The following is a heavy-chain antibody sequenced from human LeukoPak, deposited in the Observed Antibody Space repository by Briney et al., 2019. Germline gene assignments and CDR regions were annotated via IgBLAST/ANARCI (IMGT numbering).Heavy chain of an antibody. D-gene: IGHD3-22*01. Sequence: GGSLRLSCAASGFTFSSHAMSWVRQAPGKGLEWVSAISGSGGSTYYADSVKGRFTISRDNSKNTLYLQMNSLRAEDTAVYYCAKDRVSSGYYLTDYYYYYYMDVWGKGTTVTVSS. CDR2: ISGSGGST. CDR1: GFTFSSHA. J-gene: IGHJ6*03. CDR3: AKDRVSSGYYLTDYYYYYYMDV. V-gene: IGHV3-23*01.